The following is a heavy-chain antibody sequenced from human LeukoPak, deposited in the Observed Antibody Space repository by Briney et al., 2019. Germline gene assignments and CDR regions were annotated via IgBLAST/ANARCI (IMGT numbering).Heavy chain of an antibody. Sequence: PGGSLRLSCAASGFTFSSYEMNWVRQAPGKGLEWVSYISSSGSTIYYADSVKGRFTISRDNAKNSLYLQMNSLRAEDTAVCYCARDRLYQLPVYYYGMDVWGQGTTVTVSS. CDR1: GFTFSSYE. D-gene: IGHD2-2*01. CDR3: ARDRLYQLPVYYYGMDV. J-gene: IGHJ6*02. CDR2: ISSSGSTI. V-gene: IGHV3-48*03.